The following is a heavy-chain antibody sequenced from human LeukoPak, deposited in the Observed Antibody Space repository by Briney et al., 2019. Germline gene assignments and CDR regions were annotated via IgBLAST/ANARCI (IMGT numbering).Heavy chain of an antibody. CDR3: ARDTSSSSWYYYGMDV. CDR1: GGSISSGGYS. V-gene: IGHV4-31*03. CDR2: IYYSGST. J-gene: IGHJ6*02. Sequence: SETLSLTCTVSGGSISSGGYSWSWIRQHPGKGLEWIGYIYYSGSTYYNPSLKSRVTISVDTSKNQFSLKLSSVTAADTAVYYCARDTSSSSWYYYGMDVWGQGTTVTVSS. D-gene: IGHD6-13*01.